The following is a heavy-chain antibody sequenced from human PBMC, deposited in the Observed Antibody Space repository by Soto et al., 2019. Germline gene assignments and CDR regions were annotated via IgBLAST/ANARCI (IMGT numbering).Heavy chain of an antibody. Sequence: QVQLVQSGAEVKKPGASVKVSCKASGYTFTSFYMHWVRQAPGQGLEWMGIINPSGTTTDYAQKFQGRVTMTRDTSTSTYYIELSSLTSEDTALYYCVNPQIARHYYYGMEVWGQGTAVTVSS. V-gene: IGHV1-46*01. CDR2: INPSGTTT. CDR3: VNPQIARHYYYGMEV. CDR1: GYTFTSFY. J-gene: IGHJ6*02.